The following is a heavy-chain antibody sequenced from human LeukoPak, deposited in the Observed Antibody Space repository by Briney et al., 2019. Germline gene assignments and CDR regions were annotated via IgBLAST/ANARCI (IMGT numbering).Heavy chain of an antibody. Sequence: GGSLRLSCAASGFTFSSYAMSWVRQAPGKGLEWVSAISGSGGSTYYADSVKGRFTISRDNSKNTLYLQMNSLRAEDTAVYYCAKRTSDCSRGSCYVVFDYWGQGTLVTVSS. J-gene: IGHJ4*02. CDR3: AKRTSDCSRGSCYVVFDY. D-gene: IGHD2-15*01. V-gene: IGHV3-23*01. CDR2: ISGSGGST. CDR1: GFTFSSYA.